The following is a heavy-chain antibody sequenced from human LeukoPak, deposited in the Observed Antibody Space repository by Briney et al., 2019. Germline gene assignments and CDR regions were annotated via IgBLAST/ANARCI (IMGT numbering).Heavy chain of an antibody. CDR1: GFTFSSYW. J-gene: IGHJ3*01. CDR2: IKKDGSEK. D-gene: IGHD3-9*01. V-gene: IGHV3-7*01. Sequence: GGSLRLSCAASGFTFSSYWMSWVRQAPGKGLEWVANIKKDGSEKYYVDSVKGRFTISRGNAKNSLYLQMNSLRAEDTAVYSCARNLRYFDWLLRTNAFDFWGQGTMVTVSS. CDR3: ARNLRYFDWLLRTNAFDF.